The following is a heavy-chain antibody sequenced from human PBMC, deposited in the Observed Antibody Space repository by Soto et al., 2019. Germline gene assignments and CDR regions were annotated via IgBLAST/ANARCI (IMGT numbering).Heavy chain of an antibody. J-gene: IGHJ4*02. CDR1: GGSISGHY. V-gene: IGHV4-59*11. CDR3: ARVGSSGWSPDY. CDR2: IFYSGST. D-gene: IGHD6-19*01. Sequence: QVQLQESGPGLVKPSETLSLTCSVSGGSISGHYWTWIRQSPGKGLEWIGYIFYSGSTNYNPSLKSRVTISVDTSTNQFSLKMSSVTAADTAVYYCARVGSSGWSPDYWGRGTLVTVSS.